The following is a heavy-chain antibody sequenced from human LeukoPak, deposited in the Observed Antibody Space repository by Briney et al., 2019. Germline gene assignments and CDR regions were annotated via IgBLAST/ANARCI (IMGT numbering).Heavy chain of an antibody. CDR3: ARDYDFWRDCCYYMDV. CDR1: GFTFSSYW. V-gene: IGHV3-7*01. CDR2: IKQDGSEI. Sequence: GGSLRLSCAASGFTFSSYWMSWVRQAPEKGLELVASIKQDGSEIYYVDSVKGRFTISRANAKNSLYLQMNSLRVEDTAVYYCARDYDFWRDCCYYMDVWGKGTTVTVSS. J-gene: IGHJ6*03. D-gene: IGHD3-3*01.